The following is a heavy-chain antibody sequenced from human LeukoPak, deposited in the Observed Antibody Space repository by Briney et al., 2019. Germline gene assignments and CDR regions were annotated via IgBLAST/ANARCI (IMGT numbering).Heavy chain of an antibody. V-gene: IGHV3-15*01. CDR2: VKSETNGGTT. Sequence: GGSLRLSCGASGFSFSDAWMNWVRQAPGKGLEWVGRVKSETNGGTTDYAAPVKGRFTILRDDPENTLYLQMDSLKTEDTAIYYCTTTHLGYCTGSGCYSYFDYWGQGTLVTVSS. J-gene: IGHJ4*02. CDR3: TTTHLGYCTGSGCYSYFDY. CDR1: GFSFSDAW. D-gene: IGHD2-8*02.